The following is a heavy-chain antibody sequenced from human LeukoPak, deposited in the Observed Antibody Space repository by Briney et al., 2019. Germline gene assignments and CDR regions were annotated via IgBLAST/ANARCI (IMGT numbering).Heavy chain of an antibody. CDR3: ARDRMGVYYYYGMDV. Sequence: SETLSLTCAVYGGSFSGYYWSWIRQPPGKGLEWIGEINHSGSTNYNPSLKSRVTISVDTSKNQFSLKLSSVTAADTAVYYCARDRMGVYYYYGMDVWGQGTTVTVSS. CDR1: GGSFSGYY. D-gene: IGHD3-16*01. J-gene: IGHJ6*02. V-gene: IGHV4-34*01. CDR2: INHSGST.